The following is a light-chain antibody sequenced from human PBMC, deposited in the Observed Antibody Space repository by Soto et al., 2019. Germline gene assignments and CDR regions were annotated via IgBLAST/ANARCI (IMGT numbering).Light chain of an antibody. CDR1: QGISSW. CDR3: KQYNSYPT. J-gene: IGKJ5*01. Sequence: EIQMTRSPSALAASVVDIVNITRRASQGISSWLAWYQQKPGKDPKILIYDDSSFESGVPSRFSGSGSGTEFTLTISSLKPDDFETYYRKQYNSYPTCGHGTQREIK. CDR2: DDS. V-gene: IGKV1-5*01.